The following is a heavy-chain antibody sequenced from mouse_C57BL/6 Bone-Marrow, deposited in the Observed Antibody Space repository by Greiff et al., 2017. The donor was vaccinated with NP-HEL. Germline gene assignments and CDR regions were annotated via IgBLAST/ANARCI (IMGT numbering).Heavy chain of an antibody. V-gene: IGHV1-64*01. D-gene: IGHD4-1*01. Sequence: QVQLQQSGAELVKPGASVKLSCKASGYTFTSYWMHWVKQRPGQGLEWIGMIHPTSGSTNYNEKFKSKATLTVDKSSSTAYMQLSSLTSEDSAVYYCAREGGLGPYYYAMDYWGQGTSVTVSS. J-gene: IGHJ4*01. CDR1: GYTFTSYW. CDR2: IHPTSGST. CDR3: AREGGLGPYYYAMDY.